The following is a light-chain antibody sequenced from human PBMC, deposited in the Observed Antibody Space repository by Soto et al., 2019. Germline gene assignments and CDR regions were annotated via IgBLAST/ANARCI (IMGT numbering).Light chain of an antibody. CDR1: SSNIGGNA. CDR2: SNN. CDR3: AAWDDILSGYV. J-gene: IGLJ1*01. V-gene: IGLV1-44*01. Sequence: QPVLTQPPSASGTPGKRVTISCSGSSSNIGGNAVNWYQQLQGTTPKLLIYSNNQRPSGVPDRFSDSKSGTSASLAISGLQSEDEADYYCAAWDDILSGYVFGTGTKLTVL.